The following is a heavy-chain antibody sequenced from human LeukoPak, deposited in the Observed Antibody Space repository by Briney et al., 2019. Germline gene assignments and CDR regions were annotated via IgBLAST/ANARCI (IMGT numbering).Heavy chain of an antibody. J-gene: IGHJ4*02. CDR1: GFTFSSYA. CDR3: AKVGSPGLYYFDY. Sequence: TGGSLRLSCAASGFTFSSYAMSWVRQAPGKGLEWVSAISSSGGSTYYADSVKGRFTISRDNSKNTLYLQMNSLRAEDTAVYYCAKVGSPGLYYFDYWGQGTLVTVSS. D-gene: IGHD1-26*01. CDR2: ISSSGGST. V-gene: IGHV3-23*01.